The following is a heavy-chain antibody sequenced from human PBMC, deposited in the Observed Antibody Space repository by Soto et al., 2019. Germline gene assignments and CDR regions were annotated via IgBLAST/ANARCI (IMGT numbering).Heavy chain of an antibody. J-gene: IGHJ4*02. CDR1: GGSISSGGYY. CDR2: IYYSGST. Sequence: SETLSLTCTVSGGSISSGGYYWSWIRQHPGKGLEWIGYIYYSGSTYYNPSLKSRVTISVDTSKNQFSLKLSSVTAADTAVYYCARDPGYCSGGSCYYFDYWGQGTLVTVSS. D-gene: IGHD2-15*01. CDR3: ARDPGYCSGGSCYYFDY. V-gene: IGHV4-31*03.